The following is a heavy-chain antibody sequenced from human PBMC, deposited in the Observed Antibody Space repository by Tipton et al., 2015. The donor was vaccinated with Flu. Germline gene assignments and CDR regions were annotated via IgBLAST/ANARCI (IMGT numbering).Heavy chain of an antibody. J-gene: IGHJ2*01. V-gene: IGHV4-4*07. CDR3: ARDSSSYWYFDL. Sequence: LRLSCTVSGGSISSYYWSWIRQPAGKGLEWIGRIYSSGSTNYKPSLKSRVTMSVDTSKKQFSLKLSSVTAADTAVYYCARDSSSYWYFDLWGRGTLVTVPS. D-gene: IGHD6-13*01. CDR1: GGSISSYY. CDR2: IYSSGST.